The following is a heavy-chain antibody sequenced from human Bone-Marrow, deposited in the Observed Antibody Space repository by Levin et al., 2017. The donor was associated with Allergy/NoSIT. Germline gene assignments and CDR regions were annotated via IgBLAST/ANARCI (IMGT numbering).Heavy chain of an antibody. V-gene: IGHV4-59*01. D-gene: IGHD2-2*01. CDR3: ARGGQPMLQSNFDF. Sequence: SQTLSLTCTVSGDSISGYYWSWLRQPPGKGLEWIGFIYSRGTTTYNPSLKSRVTISIDTPKKRFFLEMTSVTAADTAVYYCARGGQPMLQSNFDFWGQGILVPVSS. CDR2: IYSRGTT. J-gene: IGHJ4*02. CDR1: GDSISGYY.